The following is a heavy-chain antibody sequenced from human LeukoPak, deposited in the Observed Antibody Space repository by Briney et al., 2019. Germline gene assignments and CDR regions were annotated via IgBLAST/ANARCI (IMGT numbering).Heavy chain of an antibody. Sequence: TSETLSLTCTVSGGSISSYYWSWIRQPPGKGLEWIGYIYYSGSTNYNPSLKSRVSISVDTSKNQFSLKLSSVTAADTAVYYCARGVGWSLDYWGQGTLVTVSS. D-gene: IGHD6-19*01. CDR1: GGSISSYY. J-gene: IGHJ4*02. V-gene: IGHV4-59*12. CDR3: ARGVGWSLDY. CDR2: IYYSGST.